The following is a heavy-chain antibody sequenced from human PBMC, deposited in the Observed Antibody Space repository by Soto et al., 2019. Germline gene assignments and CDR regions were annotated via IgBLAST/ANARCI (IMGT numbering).Heavy chain of an antibody. Sequence: QVQLVQAGAEVKKPGSSVKVSCKASGGTVSSYAISWVRQAPGQGLEWMGGIIPIFVTANYAHKFQRRVTSTADESTSTAYMELSSLRSEDTAVYYCASPNVDTDMTIYYYYGMDVWGQGTTVTVSS. CDR1: GGTVSSYA. J-gene: IGHJ6*02. CDR2: IIPIFVTA. V-gene: IGHV1-69*01. CDR3: ASPNVDTDMTIYYYYGMDV. D-gene: IGHD5-18*01.